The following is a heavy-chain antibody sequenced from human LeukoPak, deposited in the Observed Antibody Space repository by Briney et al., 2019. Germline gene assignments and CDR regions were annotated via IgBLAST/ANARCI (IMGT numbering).Heavy chain of an antibody. CDR2: LSGRGGDT. V-gene: IGHV3-23*01. D-gene: IGHD6-6*01. CDR1: GFTFDNNA. CDR3: AKEGFYSSSYYFDY. J-gene: IGHJ4*02. Sequence: SGGSLRLSCAASGFTFDNNAMSWVRQSPDKGLEGVSTLSGRGGDTYYADSVKGRFTISRDSFKNTLYLQMNSLRAEDTAVYYCAKEGFYSSSYYFDYWGQGTLVTVSS.